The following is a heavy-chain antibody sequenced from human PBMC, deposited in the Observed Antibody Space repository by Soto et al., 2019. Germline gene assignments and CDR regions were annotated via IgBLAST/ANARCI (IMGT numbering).Heavy chain of an antibody. CDR2: IYYSGST. D-gene: IGHD3-3*01. Sequence: SQTLSLTCTVSGGSISSGGYYWSWIRQHPGKGLEWIGYIYYSGSTYYNPSLKSRVTISVDTSKNQFSLKLSSVTAADTAVYYCARVQEWGDKKIEYYFDYWGQGTLVTVSS. CDR1: GGSISSGGYY. V-gene: IGHV4-31*03. CDR3: ARVQEWGDKKIEYYFDY. J-gene: IGHJ4*02.